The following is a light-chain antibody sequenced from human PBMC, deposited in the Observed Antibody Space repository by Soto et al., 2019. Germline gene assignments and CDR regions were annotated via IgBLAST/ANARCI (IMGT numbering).Light chain of an antibody. J-gene: IGLJ1*01. CDR1: SSDVGGYND. V-gene: IGLV2-14*03. CDR2: EVS. Sequence: QSVLTQPASVSGSPGQSITIPCTGTSSDVGGYNDVSWYQQHPGKGPKLMIYEVSNRPSGVSNRFSGSKSGNTATLTIPGLQAEDEADYYCSSYTSTTTRVFGTGTKVTVL. CDR3: SSYTSTTTRV.